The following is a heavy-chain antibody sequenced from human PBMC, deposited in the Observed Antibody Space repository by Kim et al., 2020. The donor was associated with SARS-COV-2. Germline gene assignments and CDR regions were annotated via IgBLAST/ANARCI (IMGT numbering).Heavy chain of an antibody. D-gene: IGHD3-3*01. J-gene: IGHJ6*02. CDR2: INPSGGST. Sequence: ASVKVSCKASGYTFTSYYMHWVRQAPGQGLEWMGIINPSGGSTSYAQKFQGRVTMTRDTSTSTVYMELSSLRSEDTAVYYCARSMEELRFLEWLLPYGMDVWGQGTTVTVSS. CDR3: ARSMEELRFLEWLLPYGMDV. CDR1: GYTFTSYY. V-gene: IGHV1-46*01.